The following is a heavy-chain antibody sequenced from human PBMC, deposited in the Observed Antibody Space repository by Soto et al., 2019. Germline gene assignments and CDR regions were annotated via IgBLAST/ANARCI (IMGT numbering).Heavy chain of an antibody. CDR3: ARDGYGGNFNWFDP. J-gene: IGHJ5*02. CDR1: GGSISGYY. CDR2: IYYSGST. V-gene: IGHV4-59*01. Sequence: SETLSLTCTVSGGSISGYYWSWIRQPPGKGLEWIGYIYYSGSTNYNPSLKSRVTISVDTSKNQFSLKLSSVTAADTAVYYCARDGYGGNFNWFDPWGQGTLVTVSS. D-gene: IGHD2-21*02.